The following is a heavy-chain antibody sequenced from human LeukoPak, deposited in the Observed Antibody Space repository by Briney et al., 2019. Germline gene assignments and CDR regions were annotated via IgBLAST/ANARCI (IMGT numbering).Heavy chain of an antibody. J-gene: IGHJ6*03. CDR3: ARGPLGADYYDSSGYQSRYYYYMDV. V-gene: IGHV1-69*13. Sequence: ASVKVSCKASGGTFSSYAISWVRQAPGQGLEWMGGIIPIFGTANYAQKFQGRVTITADESTSTAYMELSSLRSEDTAVYYCARGPLGADYYDSSGYQSRYYYYMDVWGKGTTVTISS. D-gene: IGHD3-22*01. CDR2: IIPIFGTA. CDR1: GGTFSSYA.